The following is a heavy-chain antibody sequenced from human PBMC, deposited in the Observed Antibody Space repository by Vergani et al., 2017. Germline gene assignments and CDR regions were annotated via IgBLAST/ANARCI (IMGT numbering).Heavy chain of an antibody. CDR1: GFIFSTYA. CDR3: AKVGRSAVAGTFGAFDI. CDR2: ISASGANT. D-gene: IGHD6-13*01. J-gene: IGHJ3*02. V-gene: IGHV3-23*01. Sequence: EVQLLESGGDLVQPGGSLRLSCTASGFIFSTYAMRWVRQAPGKGLEWVSGISASGANTYYADSVKGRVTISRDNSKNTLFLQMNSLRPEDTAVYYCAKVGRSAVAGTFGAFDIWGQGTTVTVSS.